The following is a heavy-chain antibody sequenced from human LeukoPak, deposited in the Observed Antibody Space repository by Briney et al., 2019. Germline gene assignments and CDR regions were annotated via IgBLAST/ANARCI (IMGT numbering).Heavy chain of an antibody. CDR1: GYTLTELS. V-gene: IGHV1-24*01. Sequence: ASVKASCKVSGYTLTELSMHWVRQAPGQGLEWMGGFDPEGGETIYAQKFQGRVTMTEDTSTDTAYMELSSLRSEDTAVYYCATRFLGPLWFGAADHWGQGTLVTVSS. CDR3: ATRFLGPLWFGAADH. D-gene: IGHD3-10*01. J-gene: IGHJ4*02. CDR2: FDPEGGET.